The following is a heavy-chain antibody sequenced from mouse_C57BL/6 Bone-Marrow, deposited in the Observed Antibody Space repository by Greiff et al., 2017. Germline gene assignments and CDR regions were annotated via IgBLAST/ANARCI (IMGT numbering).Heavy chain of an antibody. CDR3: ARIHCYYCAMDY. CDR2: ISSGSSTI. V-gene: IGHV5-17*01. J-gene: IGHJ4*01. Sequence: EVKLMESGGGLVKPGGSLKLSCAASGFTFSDYGMHWVRQAPEKGLEWVAYISSGSSTIYYADTVKGRFTISRDNAKNTLFLQMTSLRSEDTAMYYCARIHCYYCAMDYWGQGTSVTVSS. CDR1: GFTFSDYG.